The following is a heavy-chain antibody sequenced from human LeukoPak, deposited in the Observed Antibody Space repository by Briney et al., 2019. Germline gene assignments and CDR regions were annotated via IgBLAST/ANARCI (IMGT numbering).Heavy chain of an antibody. J-gene: IGHJ4*02. D-gene: IGHD1-14*01. CDR2: IYTSGST. CDR3: ARDKAATGDFDY. V-gene: IGHV4-61*02. CDR1: GGSISSGSYY. Sequence: ASETLSLTCTVSGGSISSGSYYWSWIRQPAGKGLEWIGRIYTSGSTNYNPSLKSRVTISVDTSKNQFSLKLSSVTAADTAVYYCARDKAATGDFDYWGQGTLVTVSS.